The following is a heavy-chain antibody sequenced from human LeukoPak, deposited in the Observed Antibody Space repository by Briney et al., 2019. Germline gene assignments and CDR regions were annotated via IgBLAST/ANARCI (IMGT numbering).Heavy chain of an antibody. Sequence: SETLSLTCAVSGGSISSSNWWSWVRPPPGKGLEGIGYIYHSGSTYYNPSLKSRVPISVDRSKNQFSLKLSSVTAADTAVYYCAREGPIWGQGTLVTVSS. CDR2: IYHSGST. J-gene: IGHJ4*02. V-gene: IGHV4-4*02. CDR1: GGSISSSNW. CDR3: AREGPI.